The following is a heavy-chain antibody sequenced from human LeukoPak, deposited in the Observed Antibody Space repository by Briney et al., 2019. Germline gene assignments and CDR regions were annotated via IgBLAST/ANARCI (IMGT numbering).Heavy chain of an antibody. V-gene: IGHV1-2*02. D-gene: IGHD6-13*01. J-gene: IGHJ5*02. CDR1: GYTFTGYY. Sequence: ASVKVSCKASGYTFTGYYMHWVRQAPGQGLEWMEWINPNSGGTNYAQKFQGRVTMTRDTSISTAYMELSRLRSDDTAVYYCARVPRRIAAATSNWFDPWGQGTLVTVSS. CDR2: INPNSGGT. CDR3: ARVPRRIAAATSNWFDP.